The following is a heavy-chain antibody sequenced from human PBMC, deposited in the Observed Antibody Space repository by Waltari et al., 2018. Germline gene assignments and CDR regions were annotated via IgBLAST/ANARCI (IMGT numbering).Heavy chain of an antibody. V-gene: IGHV3-74*01. CDR1: GFTFSSDW. CDR3: ARERYGGNDR. J-gene: IGHJ2*01. D-gene: IGHD2-15*01. Sequence: EVELVESGGVLVQPAGSLRLACAASGFTFSSDWMNWVRKAPGMGLGCVSRMSGDGNTTNYADPVRGRFTTARDNAKNTLFMQMNSQRVEDTAVYYCARERYGGNDRWGRRTLVTVSS. CDR2: MSGDGNTT.